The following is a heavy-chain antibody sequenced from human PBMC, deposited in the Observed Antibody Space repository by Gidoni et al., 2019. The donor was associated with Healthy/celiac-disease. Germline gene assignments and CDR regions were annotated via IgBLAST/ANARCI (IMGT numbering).Heavy chain of an antibody. CDR2: ISGSGGST. J-gene: IGHJ4*02. CDR1: GFTFSSYA. V-gene: IGHV3-23*01. D-gene: IGHD3-22*01. Sequence: EVQLLESGGGLVQPGGSLRLSCAASGFTFSSYAMSWVRQAPGKGLEWVSAISGSGGSTYYADSVKGRFTISRDNSKNTLYLQMNSLRAEDTAVYYCAKEGVSSGYYYDPFDYWGQGTLVTVSS. CDR3: AKEGVSSGYYYDPFDY.